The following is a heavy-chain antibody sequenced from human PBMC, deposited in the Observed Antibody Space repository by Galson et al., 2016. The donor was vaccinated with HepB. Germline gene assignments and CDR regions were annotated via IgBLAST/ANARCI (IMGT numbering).Heavy chain of an antibody. CDR1: GFTLSSYT. Sequence: SLRLSCAASGFTLSSYTMNWVRQAPGKGLEWVSSISSSSSYIYYADSVEGRFTISRDNAKNSLYLQMDSLRAEDTAVYYCARDLRTPEYSRSWYFNYWGQGTLVTVSS. D-gene: IGHD6-13*01. CDR2: ISSSSSYI. J-gene: IGHJ4*02. CDR3: ARDLRTPEYSRSWYFNY. V-gene: IGHV3-21*01.